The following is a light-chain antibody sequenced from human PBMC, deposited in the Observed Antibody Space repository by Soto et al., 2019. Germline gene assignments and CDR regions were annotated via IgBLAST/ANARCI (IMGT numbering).Light chain of an antibody. CDR2: DAS. CDR1: QNIAGW. V-gene: IGKV1-5*01. Sequence: DLPMTQSPSTLSASVGDKVTITCRASQNIAGWLAWYQQKPGKAPKVLIYDASSLESGVPSRFSGGGFGTEFTLTISSLQPDDFASYYCQQYRYYALSFGGGTKVEIK. CDR3: QQYRYYALS. J-gene: IGKJ4*01.